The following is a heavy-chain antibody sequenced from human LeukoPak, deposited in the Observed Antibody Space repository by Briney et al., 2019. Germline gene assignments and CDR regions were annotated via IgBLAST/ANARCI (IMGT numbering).Heavy chain of an antibody. CDR2: IIPIFGTA. Sequence: SVKVSCKASGGTFSSYAISWVRQAPGQGLEWMGGIIPIFGTANYAQKFQGRVTITADESTSTAYMELSSLRSEDTAVYYCARDDVGSSYGLIYWGQGTLVTVSS. J-gene: IGHJ4*02. V-gene: IGHV1-69*13. CDR3: ARDDVGSSYGLIY. CDR1: GGTFSSYA. D-gene: IGHD5-18*01.